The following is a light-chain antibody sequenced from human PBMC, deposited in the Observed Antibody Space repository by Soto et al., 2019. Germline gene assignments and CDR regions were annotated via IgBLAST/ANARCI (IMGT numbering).Light chain of an antibody. CDR1: QDISNY. V-gene: IGKV1-27*01. CDR2: EAS. J-gene: IGKJ1*01. CDR3: QKYNDAPRT. Sequence: QMTQSPSSLSASVGDRVTITCRASQDISNYLAWYQQKPGGAPKLLIYEASTLQSGVASRFSGSGSGADFTLTISSLQPEDVAIYYCQKYNDAPRTFGQGTRVEMK.